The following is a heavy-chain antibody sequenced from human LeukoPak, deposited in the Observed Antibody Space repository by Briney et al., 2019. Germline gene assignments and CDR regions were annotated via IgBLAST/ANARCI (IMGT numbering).Heavy chain of an antibody. J-gene: IGHJ6*02. CDR1: GFTFSSYS. CDR3: ARDYRDDILTGYALGRYGMDV. D-gene: IGHD3-9*01. Sequence: GGSLRLSCAASGFTFSSYSMNWVRQAPGKGLEWVSSISSSSSYIYYADSVKGRFTISRDNAKNSLYLQMNSLRAEDTAVYYCARDYRDDILTGYALGRYGMDVWGQGTTVTVSS. CDR2: ISSSSSYI. V-gene: IGHV3-21*01.